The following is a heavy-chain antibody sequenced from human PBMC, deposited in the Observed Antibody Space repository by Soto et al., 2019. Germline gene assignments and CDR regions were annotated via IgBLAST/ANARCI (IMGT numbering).Heavy chain of an antibody. CDR1: GDTFSSFA. CDR2: IIPIFRTP. D-gene: IGHD1-1*01. J-gene: IGHJ6*02. V-gene: IGHV1-69*12. Sequence: QVQLVQSGAEVKKPGSSVKVSCKASGDTFSSFAISWVRQAPGQGLEWMGGIIPIFRTPKYAQKFQGRVTITADEPTSTAYMELGSLRSEEPAVYSCARDKDREQLGGNYYYALDVWGQGTTVIVSS. CDR3: ARDKDREQLGGNYYYALDV.